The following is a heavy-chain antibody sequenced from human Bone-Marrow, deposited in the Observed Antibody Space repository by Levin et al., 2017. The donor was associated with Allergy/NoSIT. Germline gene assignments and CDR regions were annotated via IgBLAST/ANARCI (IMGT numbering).Heavy chain of an antibody. CDR1: GGSISSSAHY. CDR2: ISHSGNT. V-gene: IGHV4-39*07. CDR3: ASSAFFGNLDY. D-gene: IGHD3-3*01. Sequence: GSLRLSCTVSGGSISSSAHYWGWIRQPPGKELEWIVTISHSGNTYHNPSLTSRVTISLDTSKNQVSLKLNSVTAADTAIYYCASSAFFGNLDYWGQGTLVTVSS. J-gene: IGHJ4*02.